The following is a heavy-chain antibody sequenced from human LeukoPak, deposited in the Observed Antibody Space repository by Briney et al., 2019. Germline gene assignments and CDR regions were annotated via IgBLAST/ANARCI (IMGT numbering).Heavy chain of an antibody. CDR2: INSDGSST. V-gene: IGHV3-74*01. D-gene: IGHD3-9*01. Sequence: PGGSLRLSCAASGFTFSSYWMHWVRQAPGKGLVWVSRINSDGSSTSYADSVKGRFTISRDNAKNTLYLQMNSLRAEDTAVYYCARDPGRYYDFLTGPDYWGKGTLVTVSS. J-gene: IGHJ4*02. CDR3: ARDPGRYYDFLTGPDY. CDR1: GFTFSSYW.